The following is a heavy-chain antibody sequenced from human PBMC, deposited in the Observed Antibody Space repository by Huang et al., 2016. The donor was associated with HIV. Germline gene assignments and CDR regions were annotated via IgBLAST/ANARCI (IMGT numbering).Heavy chain of an antibody. CDR2: IQYDGTKK. CDR3: AKVTLGFDY. J-gene: IGHJ4*02. V-gene: IGHV3-30*02. CDR1: GFTFSSYG. D-gene: IGHD2-15*01. Sequence: QVQLVESGGGVVQTGGSLRLSCATSGFTFSSYGMHWVRQAPGLGLEWEAFIQYDGTKKYYADSVKGRFNISRDNSKNMLHLQMNNLRVEDTAAYFCAKVTLGFDYWGQGTWVTVSS.